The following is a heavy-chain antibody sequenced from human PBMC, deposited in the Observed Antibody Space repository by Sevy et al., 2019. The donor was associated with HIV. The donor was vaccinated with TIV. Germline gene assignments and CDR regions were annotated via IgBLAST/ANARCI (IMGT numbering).Heavy chain of an antibody. J-gene: IGHJ4*02. D-gene: IGHD3-22*01. V-gene: IGHV3-64D*06. CDR1: GFTFSSYA. CDR3: VKDRYYDSSGYYYESPYFDY. Sequence: VGSLRLSCSASGFTFSSYAMHWVRQAPGKGLEYVSAISSNGGSTYYADSVKGRFTISRDNSKNTLYLQMSSLRAEDTAVYYCVKDRYYDSSGYYYESPYFDYWGQGTLVTVSS. CDR2: ISSNGGST.